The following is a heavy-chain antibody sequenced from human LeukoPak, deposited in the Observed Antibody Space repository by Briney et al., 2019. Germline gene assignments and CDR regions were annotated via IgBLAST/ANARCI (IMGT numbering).Heavy chain of an antibody. V-gene: IGHV4-59*08. D-gene: IGHD6-6*01. J-gene: IGHJ4*02. Sequence: SETLSLTCTVSGGSISSYYWSWIRQPPGKGLEWIGCIYYSGSTNYNPSLKSRVTISIDTSKNQFSLKLSSVTAADTAAYYCASGLVGYSSSSDDYWGQGTLVTVSS. CDR3: ASGLVGYSSSSDDY. CDR2: IYYSGST. CDR1: GGSISSYY.